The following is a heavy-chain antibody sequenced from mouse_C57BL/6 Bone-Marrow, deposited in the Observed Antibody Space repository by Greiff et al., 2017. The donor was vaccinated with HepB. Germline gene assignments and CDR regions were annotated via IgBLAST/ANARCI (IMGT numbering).Heavy chain of an antibody. Sequence: EVKLVESGGGLVKPGGSLKLSCAASGFTFSSYAMSWVRQTPEKRLEWVATISDGGSYTYYPDNVKGRFTISRDNAKNNLYLQMSHLKSEDTAMYYCAREERHMVTTDYAMDYWGQGTSVTVSS. J-gene: IGHJ4*01. D-gene: IGHD2-2*01. V-gene: IGHV5-4*01. CDR2: ISDGGSYT. CDR1: GFTFSSYA. CDR3: AREERHMVTTDYAMDY.